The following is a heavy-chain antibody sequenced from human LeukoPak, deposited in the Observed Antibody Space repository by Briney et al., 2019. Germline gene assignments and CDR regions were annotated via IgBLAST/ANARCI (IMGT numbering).Heavy chain of an antibody. J-gene: IGHJ4*02. CDR1: GFTFTNHW. V-gene: IGHV3-7*03. Sequence: GGSLRLSGETSGFTFTNHWINWVRPAPGKGREWGAKLKQDGSETKYVDSVKGRFTISRDNAQNSVSLQLNSLRAEDTAVYFCARTRDSDSDSSYRVFDLWGQGTLVTVSS. CDR3: ARTRDSDSDSSYRVFDL. D-gene: IGHD3-10*01. CDR2: LKQDGSET.